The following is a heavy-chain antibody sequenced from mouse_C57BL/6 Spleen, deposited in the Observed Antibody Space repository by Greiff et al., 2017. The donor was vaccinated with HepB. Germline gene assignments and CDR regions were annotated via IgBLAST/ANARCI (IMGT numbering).Heavy chain of an antibody. J-gene: IGHJ3*01. CDR1: GFNIKDDY. V-gene: IGHV14-4*01. CDR2: IDPENGDT. CDR3: TTSRGFAY. Sequence: VQLQQSGAELVRPGASVTLSCTASGFNIKDDYMHWVKQRPEQGLEWIGWIDPENGDTEYASKFQGKATITADTSSNTAYLQLSSLTSEDTAVYYCTTSRGFAYWGQGTLVTVSA.